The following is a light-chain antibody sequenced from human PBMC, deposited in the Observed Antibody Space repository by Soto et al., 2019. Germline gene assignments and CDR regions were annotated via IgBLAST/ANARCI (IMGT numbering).Light chain of an antibody. CDR1: QGIRSY. Sequence: IQMTQSRPALSASIGERVTITCRGSQGIRSYLNWYQQKPGKAPKLLIYAASSLQSGVPSRFSGSGSGTDFTLTISSLQPEDFATYYCQQSYSTLYTFGQGTLLEI. V-gene: IGKV1-39*01. CDR2: AAS. CDR3: QQSYSTLYT. J-gene: IGKJ5*01.